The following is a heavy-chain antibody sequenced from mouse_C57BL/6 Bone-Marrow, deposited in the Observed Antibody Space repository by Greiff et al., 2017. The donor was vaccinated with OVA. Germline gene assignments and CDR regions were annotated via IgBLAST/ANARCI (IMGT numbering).Heavy chain of an antibody. CDR1: GFSFNTYA. J-gene: IGHJ3*01. CDR2: IRSKSNNYAT. V-gene: IGHV10-1*01. CDR3: VRHRAYYYGSSLAWFAY. Sequence: GGGLVQPKGSLKLSCAASGFSFNTYAMNWVRQAPGKGLEWVARIRSKSNNYATYYADSVKDRFTISRDDSESMLYLQMNNLKTEDTAMYYCVRHRAYYYGSSLAWFAYWGQGTLVTGSA. D-gene: IGHD1-1*01.